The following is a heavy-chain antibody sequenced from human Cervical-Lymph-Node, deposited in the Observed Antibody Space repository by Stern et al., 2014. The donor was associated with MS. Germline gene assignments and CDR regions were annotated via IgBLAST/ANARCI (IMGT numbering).Heavy chain of an antibody. CDR2: LYYSGST. J-gene: IGHJ4*02. CDR3: ARAGPYDYIWGNFRHRAFYFDS. D-gene: IGHD3-16*02. Sequence: MQLEESGPGLVKPSETLSLMCSVSSGFIGNNYWSWIRQPPGKGLEGIGHLYYSGSTYYNPSLKSRVTISLDTSKNQLSLRLSSVTAADTAVYYCARAGPYDYIWGNFRHRAFYFDSWGQGALVTVSS. V-gene: IGHV4-59*01. CDR1: SGFIGNNY.